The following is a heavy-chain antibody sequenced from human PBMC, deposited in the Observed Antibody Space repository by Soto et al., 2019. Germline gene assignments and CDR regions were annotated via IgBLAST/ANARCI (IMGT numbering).Heavy chain of an antibody. CDR1: GFTISSYT. J-gene: IGHJ6*02. CDR3: AKDDPGDFYSYYSLDV. D-gene: IGHD2-21*02. CDR2: ITGSGTNT. Sequence: PGGSLRLSCAASGFTISSYTMTWVRQASGKGLEWVSAITGSGTNTYYADSVKGRFTISTDKSTNTLYLQMSSLRAEDTAIYYCAKDDPGDFYSYYSLDVWGQGTTVTVSS. V-gene: IGHV3-23*01.